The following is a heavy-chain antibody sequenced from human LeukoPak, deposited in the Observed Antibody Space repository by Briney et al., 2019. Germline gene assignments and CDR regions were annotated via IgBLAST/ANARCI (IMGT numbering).Heavy chain of an antibody. CDR1: GGSICSSSYY. J-gene: IGHJ4*02. CDR2: IYYSGST. Sequence: SETLSLTCTVSGGSICSSSYYWGWIRQPPGKGLEWIGSIYYSGSTYYNPSLKSRVTISVDTSKYQFSLKLSSVTAADTAVYYCASGTSRGYSYGRKGYFDYWGQGTLVTVSS. D-gene: IGHD5-18*01. CDR3: ASGTSRGYSYGRKGYFDY. V-gene: IGHV4-39*01.